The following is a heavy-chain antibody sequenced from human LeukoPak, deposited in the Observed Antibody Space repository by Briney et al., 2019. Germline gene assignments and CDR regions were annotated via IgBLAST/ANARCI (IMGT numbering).Heavy chain of an antibody. CDR2: INGDGSRT. V-gene: IGHV3-74*01. CDR1: GFTFSGYW. J-gene: IGHJ4*02. CDR3: SRGNYFDY. Sequence: PGGSLRLSCAASGFTFSGYWMHWVRQAPGKGLVWVSVINGDGSRTIYADSVKGRFTISRDNAKNTLYLQMASPRAEDTAVYYCSRGNYFDYWGQGALVTVSS.